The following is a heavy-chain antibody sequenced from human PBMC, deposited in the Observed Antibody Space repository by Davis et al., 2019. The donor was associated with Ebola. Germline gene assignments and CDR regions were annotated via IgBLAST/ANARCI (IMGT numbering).Heavy chain of an antibody. V-gene: IGHV3-7*01. CDR1: GFTFSSYW. CDR3: AKTRVLIPRIDGMDV. J-gene: IGHJ6*02. D-gene: IGHD4/OR15-4a*01. Sequence: PGGSLRLSCAASGFTFSSYWMSWVRQAPGKGLEWVANIKQDGSEKYYVDSVKGRFTISRDNAKNSLYLQMNSLRAEDTALYYCAKTRVLIPRIDGMDVWGQGTTVTVSS. CDR2: IKQDGSEK.